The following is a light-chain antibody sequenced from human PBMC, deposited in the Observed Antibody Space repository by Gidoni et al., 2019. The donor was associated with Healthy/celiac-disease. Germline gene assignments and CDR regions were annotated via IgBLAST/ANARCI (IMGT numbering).Light chain of an antibody. CDR3: SSYAGSNNLV. J-gene: IGLJ2*01. CDR2: EVS. CDR1: SRDVGGYNS. Sequence: QSALTQPPSASGSPGQSVTISCTGTSRDVGGYNSVSWYQQHPGKAPQLQIYEVSKRHSGVPDRFFGSKSGNTASLTVPGLQAEDEADYYCSSYAGSNNLVFGGGTKLTVL. V-gene: IGLV2-8*01.